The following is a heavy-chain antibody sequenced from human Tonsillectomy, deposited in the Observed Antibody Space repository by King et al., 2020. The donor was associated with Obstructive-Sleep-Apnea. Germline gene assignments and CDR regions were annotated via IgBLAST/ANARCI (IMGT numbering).Heavy chain of an antibody. J-gene: IGHJ4*02. CDR1: GFTFGGYS. V-gene: IGHV3-49*03. CDR2: IRTKAYGGTT. CDR3: TRVETMVRGQVGGYGCFDY. D-gene: IGHD3-10*01. Sequence: VQLVESGGGLVQPGRSLRLSCTASGFTFGGYSMNWFRQAPGQGLEWVGFIRTKAYGGTTEYAASVKGRFTNSRDDSKSIAYLKRNSLKTEDTDVYYCTRVETMVRGQVGGYGCFDYWGQGTLVTVST.